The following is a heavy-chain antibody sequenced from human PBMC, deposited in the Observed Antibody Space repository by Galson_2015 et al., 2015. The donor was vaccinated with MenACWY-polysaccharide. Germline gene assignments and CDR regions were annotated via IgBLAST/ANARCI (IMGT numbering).Heavy chain of an antibody. CDR3: ARAGITMPNSRDAFDI. CDR1: GYTFTNSA. D-gene: IGHD3-10*01. V-gene: IGHV7-4-1*02. CDR2: INTNTGNP. J-gene: IGHJ3*02. Sequence: SVKVSCKAAGYTFTNSAINWVRQAPGQGLEWMGWINTNTGNPTYAQGFTGRFVFSLDTSVSTTYLQVSSLKAEDTAVYYCARAGITMPNSRDAFDIWGQGTLVTVS.